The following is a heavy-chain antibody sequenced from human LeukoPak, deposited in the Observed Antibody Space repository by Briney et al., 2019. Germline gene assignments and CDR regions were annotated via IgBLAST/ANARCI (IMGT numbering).Heavy chain of an antibody. V-gene: IGHV3-23*01. CDR2: ISGSGGST. CDR1: GFTFSSYA. D-gene: IGHD1-1*01. Sequence: GGSLRLSCAASGFTFSSYAMSWVRQAPGKGLEWVSAISGSGGSTYYADSVKGRFTNSRDNSKNTLYLQMNSLRAEDTAVYYCATLNNWNDVWYFDYWGQGTLVTVSS. J-gene: IGHJ4*02. CDR3: ATLNNWNDVWYFDY.